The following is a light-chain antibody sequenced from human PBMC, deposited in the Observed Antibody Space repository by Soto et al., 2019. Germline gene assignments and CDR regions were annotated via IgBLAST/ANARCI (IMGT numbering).Light chain of an antibody. CDR1: SSDVGSSNL. Sequence: ARNQPASGNGVDGQGSSFSRTRTSSDVGSSNLVSWYQQHPGKAPKLLIYEVSKRPSGVSNRFSGSKSGNTASLTISGLQAEDEADYYCCSYAGSSTHVFGTGTKVT. CDR3: CSYAGSSTHV. V-gene: IGLV2-23*02. CDR2: EVS. J-gene: IGLJ1*01.